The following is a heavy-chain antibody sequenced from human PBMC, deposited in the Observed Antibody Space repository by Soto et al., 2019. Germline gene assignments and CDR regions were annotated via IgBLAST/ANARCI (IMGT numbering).Heavy chain of an antibody. CDR2: IYYSGRT. D-gene: IGHD3-22*01. V-gene: IGHV4-30-4*01. Sequence: QVQLQESGPGLVKPSQTLSLTCTVSGGSISSGDYYWRWIRQPPGKGLEWIGYIYYSGRTYYNPSLKSRVTIAVDTSKNQFSLKLSSVTAADTAVYYCAVGKRRTYYYDSSGYYSKGNWFDPWGQGTLVTVSS. CDR1: GGSISSGDYY. J-gene: IGHJ5*02. CDR3: AVGKRRTYYYDSSGYYSKGNWFDP.